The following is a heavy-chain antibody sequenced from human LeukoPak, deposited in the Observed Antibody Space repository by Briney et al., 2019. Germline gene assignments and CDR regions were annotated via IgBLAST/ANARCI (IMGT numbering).Heavy chain of an antibody. Sequence: SETLSLTCAVYGGSFSGYYWSWIRQPPGKGLEWIGEINHSGSTNYNPSLKSRVTISVDTSKNQFSLKLSSVTAADTAVYYCARGRGRSYYYGSGSYYTAFDYWGQGTLVTVSS. CDR2: INHSGST. V-gene: IGHV4-34*01. CDR3: ARGRGRSYYYGSGSYYTAFDY. D-gene: IGHD3-10*01. CDR1: GGSFSGYY. J-gene: IGHJ4*02.